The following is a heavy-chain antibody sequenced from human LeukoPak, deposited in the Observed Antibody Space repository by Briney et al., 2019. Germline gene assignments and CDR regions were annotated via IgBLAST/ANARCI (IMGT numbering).Heavy chain of an antibody. Sequence: ASVKVSCKASGYTFTSYGISWVRQAPGQGLEWMGWISAYNGNTNYAQKLQGRVTMTTDTSTSTAYMGLRSLRSDGTAVYYCARDGCSSTSCYEWRGVVDYWGQGTLVTVSS. CDR1: GYTFTSYG. J-gene: IGHJ4*02. V-gene: IGHV1-18*01. D-gene: IGHD2-2*01. CDR3: ARDGCSSTSCYEWRGVVDY. CDR2: ISAYNGNT.